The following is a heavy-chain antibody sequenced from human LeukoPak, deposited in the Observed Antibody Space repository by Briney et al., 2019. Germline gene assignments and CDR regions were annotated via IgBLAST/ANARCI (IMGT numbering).Heavy chain of an antibody. CDR1: GGSFSGYY. CDR3: AGLGAVVPAANRDV. D-gene: IGHD2-2*01. J-gene: IGHJ6*03. CDR2: INHSGST. Sequence: SETLSLTCAVYGGSFSGYYWSWIRQPPGKGLEWIGEINHSGSTNYNPSLKSRVTISADTSKNQFSLKLSSVTAADTAVYYCAGLGAVVPAANRDVWGKGTTVTVS. V-gene: IGHV4-34*01.